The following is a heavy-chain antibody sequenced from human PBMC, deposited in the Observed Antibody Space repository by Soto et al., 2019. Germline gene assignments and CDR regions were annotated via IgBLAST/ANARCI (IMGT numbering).Heavy chain of an antibody. CDR3: ARGRDELWFGELPTYYYYYMDV. V-gene: IGHV1-18*01. Sequence: ASVKVSCKASGYTFTSYGISWVRQAPGQGLEWMGWISAYNGNTNYAQKLQGRVTMTTDTSTSTAYMELRSLRSDDTAVYYCARGRDELWFGELPTYYYYYMDVWGKGTTVTVSS. CDR2: ISAYNGNT. CDR1: GYTFTSYG. J-gene: IGHJ6*03. D-gene: IGHD3-10*01.